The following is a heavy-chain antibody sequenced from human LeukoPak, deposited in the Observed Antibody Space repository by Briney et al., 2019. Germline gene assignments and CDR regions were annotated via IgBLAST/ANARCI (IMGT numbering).Heavy chain of an antibody. J-gene: IGHJ6*03. CDR2: ISSSGRTI. D-gene: IGHD6-6*01. CDR3: ARRLYSSSSWYYMDV. V-gene: IGHV3-48*01. Sequence: GGSLRLSCAASGFIFSSYSMTWVRQAPGKGLEWVSYISSSGRTIYYADSVKGRFTISRDNAKNSLYLKMNSLRAEDTAVYYCARRLYSSSSWYYMDVWGKGTTVTVSS. CDR1: GFIFSSYS.